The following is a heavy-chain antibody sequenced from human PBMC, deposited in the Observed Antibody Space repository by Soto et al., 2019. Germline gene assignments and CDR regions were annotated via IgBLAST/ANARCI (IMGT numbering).Heavy chain of an antibody. V-gene: IGHV3-15*01. CDR2: IKSKTDGGTT. Sequence: GGSLRLSCAASGFTFSNAWMSWVRQAPGKGLEWVGRIKSKTDGGTTDYAAPVKGRFTISRDDSKNTLYLQMNSLKTEDTAVYYCTTDPSTPPDDIMITFGGVIVPPSGIWGQGTMVTVSS. J-gene: IGHJ3*02. D-gene: IGHD3-16*02. CDR3: TTDPSTPPDDIMITFGGVIVPPSGI. CDR1: GFTFSNAW.